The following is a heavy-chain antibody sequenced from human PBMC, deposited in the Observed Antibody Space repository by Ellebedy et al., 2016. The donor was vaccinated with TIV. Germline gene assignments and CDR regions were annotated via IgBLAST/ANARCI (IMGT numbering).Heavy chain of an antibody. CDR1: GDIFTIDG. D-gene: IGHD3-10*01. CDR3: ARGKLWGTTQTHFDL. Sequence: AASVKVSCKVSGDIFTIDGITWVRQAPGQGLKWVGRIIPISGSTNYAQKFQGRLTISADEYTSTVYMEFRSLRSEDTALYYCARGKLWGTTQTHFDLWGRGTLVTVSA. J-gene: IGHJ2*01. V-gene: IGHV1-69*13. CDR2: IIPISGST.